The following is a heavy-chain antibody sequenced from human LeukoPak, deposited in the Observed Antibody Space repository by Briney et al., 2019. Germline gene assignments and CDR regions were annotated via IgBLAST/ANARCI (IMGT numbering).Heavy chain of an antibody. J-gene: IGHJ3*02. V-gene: IGHV4-34*01. Sequence: SETLSLTCAVYGGSFSGYYWSWVRQPPGKGREWIGEINHSGSTNYNPSLKSRVTISVDTSKNQFSLKLSSVTAADTAVYYCARGSYDSSGYFGPFDIWGQGTMVTVSS. CDR3: ARGSYDSSGYFGPFDI. CDR1: GGSFSGYY. CDR2: INHSGST. D-gene: IGHD3-22*01.